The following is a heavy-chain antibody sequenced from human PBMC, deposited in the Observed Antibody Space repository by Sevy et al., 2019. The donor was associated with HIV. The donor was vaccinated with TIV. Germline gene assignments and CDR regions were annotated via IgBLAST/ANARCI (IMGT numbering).Heavy chain of an antibody. V-gene: IGHV3-23*01. CDR2: LSFGCGEI. CDR1: GFTFSKYS. J-gene: IGHJ4*02. D-gene: IGHD6-25*01. Sequence: GGSLRLSCAASGFTFSKYSMSWVRQPAGKGLEWVSTLSFGCGEINHADSVKGRVTISRDKSKDTVYLQMNNLRAEDTAVYYCARKSGNKHYDYWGQGTLVTVSS. CDR3: ARKSGNKHYDY.